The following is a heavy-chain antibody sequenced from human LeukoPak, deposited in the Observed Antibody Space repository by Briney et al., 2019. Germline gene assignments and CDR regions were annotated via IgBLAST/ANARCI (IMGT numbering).Heavy chain of an antibody. CDR1: GFTFSSYG. J-gene: IGHJ6*03. CDR3: ARDHSSGRYYMDV. Sequence: GGSLRLSCAASGFTFSSYGMHWVRQAPGKGPEWVAFIRYDGSNKYYADSVKGRFTISRDNSKNTLYLQMGSLRAEDMAVYYCARDHSSGRYYMDVWGKGTTVTIAS. CDR2: IRYDGSNK. V-gene: IGHV3-30*02. D-gene: IGHD3-10*01.